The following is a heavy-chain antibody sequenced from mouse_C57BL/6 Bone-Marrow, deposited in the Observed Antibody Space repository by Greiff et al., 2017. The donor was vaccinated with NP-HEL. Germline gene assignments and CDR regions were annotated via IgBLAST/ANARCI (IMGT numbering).Heavy chain of an antibody. D-gene: IGHD2-10*01. Sequence: QVQLQQPGTELVKPGASVKLSCKASGYTFTSYWMHWVKQRPGQGLAWIGNINPSNGGTNYNEKFKSKATLTVAKSSRTAYMHLSSLTSEDSAVYYCARSRSYYDPYYFDYWGQGTTLTGSS. J-gene: IGHJ2*01. V-gene: IGHV1-53*01. CDR2: INPSNGGT. CDR3: ARSRSYYDPYYFDY. CDR1: GYTFTSYW.